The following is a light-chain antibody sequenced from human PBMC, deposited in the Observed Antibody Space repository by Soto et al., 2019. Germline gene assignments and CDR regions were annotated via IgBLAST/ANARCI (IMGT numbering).Light chain of an antibody. CDR3: GTWDSSLTVWV. J-gene: IGLJ3*02. V-gene: IGLV1-51*01. CDR1: DSNIGNNY. CDR2: DNN. Sequence: QSVLTQPPSVSAAPGQRVSISCSGSDSNIGNNYISWYRQVPGTAPKVVIYDNNKRPSWIPDRFSASKSGTSSTLAITGLRTGDEAFYYCGTWDSSLTVWVFGGGTKLTVL.